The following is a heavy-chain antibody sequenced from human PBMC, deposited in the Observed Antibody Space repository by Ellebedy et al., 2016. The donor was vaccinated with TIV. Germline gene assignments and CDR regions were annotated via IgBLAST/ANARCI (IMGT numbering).Heavy chain of an antibody. V-gene: IGHV3-23*01. CDR3: AKGTKFGELLFPDY. CDR1: GFTFSSYA. D-gene: IGHD3-10*02. Sequence: GGSLRLSXAASGFTFSSYAMSWVRQAPGKGLEWVSAISGSGGSTYYADSVKGRFTISRDNSKNTLYLQMNSLRAEDTAVYYCAKGTKFGELLFPDYWGQGTLVTVSS. CDR2: ISGSGGST. J-gene: IGHJ4*02.